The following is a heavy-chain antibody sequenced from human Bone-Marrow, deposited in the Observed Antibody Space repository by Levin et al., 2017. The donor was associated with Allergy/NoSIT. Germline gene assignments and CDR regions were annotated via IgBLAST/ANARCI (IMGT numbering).Heavy chain of an antibody. CDR3: ARIGYSSG. V-gene: IGHV3-74*01. J-gene: IGHJ4*02. CDR1: GFTFSSYA. D-gene: IGHD6-19*01. Sequence: GGSLRLSCAASGFTFSSYAMHWVRQAPGKGLEWVSRISPEGSSTGYADSVKGRFAISRDNAKNTVYLQMNSLRAEDTAVYYCARIGYSSGWGQGTQVTVSS. CDR2: ISPEGSST.